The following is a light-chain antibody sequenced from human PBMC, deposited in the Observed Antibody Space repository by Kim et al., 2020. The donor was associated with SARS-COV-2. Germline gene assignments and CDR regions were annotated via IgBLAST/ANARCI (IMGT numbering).Light chain of an antibody. CDR3: QSRDSGSKVV. Sequence: SSELTQDPVVSVALGQTVRITCQGDSLRNYYATWYQQKPRQAPVLVIYGRNNRPSGIPDRFSGSASGNTASLTISGTQAEDEADFYCQSRDSGSKVVFGGGTKLTVL. CDR1: SLRNYY. CDR2: GRN. J-gene: IGLJ2*01. V-gene: IGLV3-19*01.